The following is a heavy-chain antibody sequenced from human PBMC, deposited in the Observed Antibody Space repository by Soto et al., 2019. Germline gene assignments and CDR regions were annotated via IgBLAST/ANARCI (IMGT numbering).Heavy chain of an antibody. CDR3: ARLPRGYSYGYDAFDI. CDR1: GGSVSSTNW. Sequence: SETLSLTCAVSGGSVSSTNWWSWVRQSPGKGLEWIGDIYHIGSTNYNPSLRGRVTISVDKSNNQFSLTLKYVTAADTAVYYCARLPRGYSYGYDAFDIWGQGTMVTVSS. D-gene: IGHD5-18*01. V-gene: IGHV4-4*02. CDR2: IYHIGST. J-gene: IGHJ3*02.